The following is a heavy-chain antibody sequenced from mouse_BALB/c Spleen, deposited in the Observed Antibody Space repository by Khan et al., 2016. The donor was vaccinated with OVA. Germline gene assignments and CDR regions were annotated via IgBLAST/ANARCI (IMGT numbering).Heavy chain of an antibody. Sequence: QVQLQQSGPELVRPGVSVNISCKGSGYTFTDYAMYWVKQSHAKSLEWIGLISTYSGNTNYNQKFRGKATMTVDKSSSTVYLELASLTSEDSAIYYCARPAYDGYYDFWGQGTTLTVSS. CDR1: GYTFTDYA. D-gene: IGHD2-3*01. V-gene: IGHV1S137*01. CDR3: ARPAYDGYYDF. CDR2: ISTYSGNT. J-gene: IGHJ2*01.